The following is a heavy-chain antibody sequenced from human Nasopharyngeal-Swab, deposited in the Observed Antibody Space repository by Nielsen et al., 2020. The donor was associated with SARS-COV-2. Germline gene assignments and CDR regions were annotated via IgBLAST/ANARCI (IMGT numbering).Heavy chain of an antibody. D-gene: IGHD3-3*01. CDR3: ARHHFQTIFGVVTSTWYFDY. V-gene: IGHV4-30-4*08. Sequence: SETLSLTCTVSGVSISSGAYYWSWIRQHPGKGLEWIGYIYYTGSTYYNPSLKSRITMSVDTSKNQFSLKLSSVTAADTAVYYCARHHFQTIFGVVTSTWYFDYWGQGTLVTVSS. J-gene: IGHJ4*02. CDR1: GVSISSGAYY. CDR2: IYYTGST.